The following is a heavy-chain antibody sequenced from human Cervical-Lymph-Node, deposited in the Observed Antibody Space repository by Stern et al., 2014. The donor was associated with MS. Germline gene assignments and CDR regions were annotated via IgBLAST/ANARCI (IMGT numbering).Heavy chain of an antibody. J-gene: IGHJ4*02. CDR2: ISGSGGST. CDR1: GFTFSSYA. V-gene: IGHV3-23*04. CDR3: AKGGASKHCGGDCYPDY. Sequence: EVQLVESGGGLVQPGGSLRLSCAASGFTFSSYAMSWVRQAPGKGLEWVSAISGSGGSTYYADSVKGRFTISRDNSKNTLYLQMNSLRAEDTAVYYCAKGGASKHCGGDCYPDYWGQGTLVTVSS. D-gene: IGHD2-21*02.